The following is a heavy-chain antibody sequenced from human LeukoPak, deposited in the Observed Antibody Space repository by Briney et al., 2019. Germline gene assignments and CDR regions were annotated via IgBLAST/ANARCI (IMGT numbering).Heavy chain of an antibody. V-gene: IGHV4-59*01. CDR3: ATASSGYFQH. CDR2: IYYSGST. J-gene: IGHJ1*01. CDR1: GASISSYY. Sequence: PSETLSLTCTVSGASISSYYWSWIRQPPGKGLEWIGYIYYSGSTNYNPSLKSRVTMSLDTSKNQFSLRLGSVTAADTAVFYCATASSGYFQHWGQGTLVTVSS.